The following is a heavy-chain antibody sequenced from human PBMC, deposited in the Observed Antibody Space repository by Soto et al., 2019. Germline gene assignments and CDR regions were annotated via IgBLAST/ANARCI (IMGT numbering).Heavy chain of an antibody. V-gene: IGHV3-23*01. J-gene: IGHJ4*02. Sequence: LRLSCVESGFNFSNYAVAWVRQAPGKGLEWVSSISGSGRGSRPYYADSVQGRFTISGDHSKNIVSLQMDSLRVDDTAVYYCTRERSLVSFLFDYWGPGTLVTVSS. CDR1: GFNFSNYA. CDR3: TRERSLVSFLFDY. D-gene: IGHD3-16*01. CDR2: ISGSGRGSRP.